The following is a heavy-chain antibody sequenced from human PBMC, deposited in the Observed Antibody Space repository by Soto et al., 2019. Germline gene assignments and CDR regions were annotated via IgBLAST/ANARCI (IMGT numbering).Heavy chain of an antibody. D-gene: IGHD1-26*01. CDR2: IYPVDADT. CDR1: GHIFANSW. V-gene: IGHV5-51*01. J-gene: IGHJ4*02. CDR3: ATRGGREYFDP. Sequence: ESLKVSFKPSGHIFANSWIDGVPQMPGRGLEWMGIIYPVDADTRYNPSFQGQVTISADNSIRNAYLQWSSLKASDTAMYYCATRGGREYFDPWGQGTRVTVSS.